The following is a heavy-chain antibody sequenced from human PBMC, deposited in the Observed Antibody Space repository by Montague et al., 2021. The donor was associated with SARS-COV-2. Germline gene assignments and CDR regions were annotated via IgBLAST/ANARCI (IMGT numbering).Heavy chain of an antibody. Sequence: SETLSLTCTVSSGSISNGIYYWGWLRQPPGKGPEWIGGSRYGGTSYYNPSLKSRVTISIDTSKNQCSLKMTAVTAADTAVYFCARQDIQLRFDLWGRGTLVTVSS. J-gene: IGHJ2*01. CDR1: SGSISNGIYY. CDR2: SRYGGTS. D-gene: IGHD1-1*01. V-gene: IGHV4-39*01. CDR3: ARQDIQLRFDL.